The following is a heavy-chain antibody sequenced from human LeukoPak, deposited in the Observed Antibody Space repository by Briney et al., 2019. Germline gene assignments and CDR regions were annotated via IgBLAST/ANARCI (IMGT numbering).Heavy chain of an antibody. Sequence: SETLSLTCAVYGGSFSGYYWSWIRQPPGKGLEWIGEINHSGSTNYNPSLKSRVTISVDTSKNQFSLKLSSVTAADTAVYYCARGGDIVLMVYAMPNRRYYMDVWGKGTTVTVSS. CDR1: GGSFSGYY. V-gene: IGHV4-34*01. J-gene: IGHJ6*03. D-gene: IGHD2-8*01. CDR2: INHSGST. CDR3: ARGGDIVLMVYAMPNRRYYMDV.